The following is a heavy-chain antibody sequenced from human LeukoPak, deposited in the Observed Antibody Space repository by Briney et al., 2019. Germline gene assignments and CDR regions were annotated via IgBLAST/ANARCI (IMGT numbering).Heavy chain of an antibody. Sequence: PSETLSLTCAVSGGSISSYYWSWIRQPPGKGQEWIGYIFYSGSTNYNPSLKSRVTISVDTSKNQVSLKLRSVTAADTAVYYCARTNPSFDYWGQGTLVTVSS. V-gene: IGHV4-59*08. CDR3: ARTNPSFDY. J-gene: IGHJ4*02. CDR1: GGSISSYY. CDR2: IFYSGST.